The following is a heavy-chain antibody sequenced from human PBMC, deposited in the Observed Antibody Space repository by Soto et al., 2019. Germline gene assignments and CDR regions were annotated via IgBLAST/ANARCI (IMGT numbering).Heavy chain of an antibody. J-gene: IGHJ6*02. CDR1: GGTFSTYS. V-gene: IGHV1-69*01. Sequence: QVQLVHSGAVVKKPGSSVKVSCKASGGTFSTYSISWVRQAPGHGLQWMGGTIHLLGTANYAQKFQGRPTLTADEATSTDYMALRTLTSEDTAVYYCTRGRKNPNPSSFYAMDVRCQATAVSVSS. CDR3: TRGRKNPNPSSFYAMDV. CDR2: TIHLLGTA.